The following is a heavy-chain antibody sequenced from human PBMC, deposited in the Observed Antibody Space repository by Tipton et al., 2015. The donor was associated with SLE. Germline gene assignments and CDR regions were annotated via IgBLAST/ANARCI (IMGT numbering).Heavy chain of an antibody. CDR2: VYDSGIT. D-gene: IGHD6-13*01. CDR1: GASVSSRAYY. Sequence: TLSLTCIVSGASVSSRAYYWGCIRQSPGKGLEWIGSVYDSGITYYSPSLKSRVTISVDTSNNQFSLELSSVTAADTAVYYCALSMTAASGPFGYWGQVILATVS. CDR3: ALSMTAASGPFGY. V-gene: IGHV4-39*07. J-gene: IGHJ4*02.